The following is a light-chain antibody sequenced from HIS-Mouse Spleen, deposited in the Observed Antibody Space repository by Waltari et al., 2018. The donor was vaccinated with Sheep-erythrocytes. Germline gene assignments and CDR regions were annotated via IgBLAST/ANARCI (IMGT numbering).Light chain of an antibody. CDR3: LQDYNYPYT. CDR2: AAA. V-gene: IGKV1-6*01. J-gene: IGKJ2*01. Sequence: AIQMTQSPSSLSASVGDRVTIACRASQGIRNDLGWYQQKPGKAPKLLIYAAASLQSGVPSRFSGSGSGTDFTLTISSLQPEDFATYYCLQDYNYPYTFGQGTKLEIK. CDR1: QGIRND.